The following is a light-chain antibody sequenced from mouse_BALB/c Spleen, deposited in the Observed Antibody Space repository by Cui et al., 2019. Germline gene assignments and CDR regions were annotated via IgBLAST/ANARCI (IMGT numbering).Light chain of an antibody. CDR3: HQYHRSPYT. CDR1: SSVSSSY. J-gene: IGKJ2*01. Sequence: QIVLTQSPAIMSASLGERVTMTCTASSSVSSSYLHWYQQKPGSSPKLWIYSTSNLAPGVPARFSGSGSGTSYSLTISSMEAEDAATYYCHQYHRSPYTFGGGTKLEIK. CDR2: STS. V-gene: IGKV4-74*01.